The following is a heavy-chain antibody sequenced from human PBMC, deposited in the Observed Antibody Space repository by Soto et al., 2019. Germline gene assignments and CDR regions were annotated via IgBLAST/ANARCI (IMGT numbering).Heavy chain of an antibody. CDR2: ISGSGGST. CDR3: AKRAGCDDSSGYSDPFDY. V-gene: IGHV3-23*01. J-gene: IGHJ4*02. D-gene: IGHD3-22*01. Sequence: GGSLRLSCAASGFTFSSYAMSWVRQAPGKGLEWVSAISGSGGSTYYEDSVKGRFTISRDNSKNTLYLQMNSLRAEDTAVYYCAKRAGCDDSSGYSDPFDYWGQGTLVTVSS. CDR1: GFTFSSYA.